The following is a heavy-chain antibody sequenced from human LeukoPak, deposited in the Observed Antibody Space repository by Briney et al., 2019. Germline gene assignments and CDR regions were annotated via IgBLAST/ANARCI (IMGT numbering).Heavy chain of an antibody. D-gene: IGHD6-13*01. CDR2: IYYSGST. J-gene: IGHJ4*02. V-gene: IGHV4-59*08. Sequence: SETLSLTCTASGVSISSYYWSWIRQPPGKGLEWIGYIYYSGSTTYNPSLKSRVTISVDTSKNQVSQKLSSVTAADTAVYYCAAYSSSLGPFFDYWGQGTLVTVSS. CDR1: GVSISSYY. CDR3: AAYSSSLGPFFDY.